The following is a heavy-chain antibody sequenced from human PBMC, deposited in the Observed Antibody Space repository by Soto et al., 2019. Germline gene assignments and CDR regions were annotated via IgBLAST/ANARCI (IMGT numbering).Heavy chain of an antibody. CDR2: ITYDGSNK. V-gene: IGHV3-30*18. J-gene: IGHJ4*02. D-gene: IGHD5-12*01. CDR3: AKDESVGSGCDGGYFDY. Sequence: QVQLVESGGGVVKPGRSLRLSCAASGFTFSSYGMHWVRQAPGKGLEWVAVITYDGSNKYYADSVKGRFTISRDNSKNQLYLEMNSERAEDAAVYYGAKDESVGSGCDGGYFDYWGQGTLVTVSS. CDR1: GFTFSSYG.